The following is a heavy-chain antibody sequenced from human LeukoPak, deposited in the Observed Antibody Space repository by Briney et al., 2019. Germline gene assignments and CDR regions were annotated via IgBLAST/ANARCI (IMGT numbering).Heavy chain of an antibody. Sequence: PSETLSLTCNVSGGSIRGYYWSWIRQPPGKGLEWIGEINHSGSTNYNPSLKSRVTISVDTSKNQFSLKLSSVTAADTAVYYCARVGTYGGTDYWGQGTLVTVSS. V-gene: IGHV4-34*01. CDR1: GGSIRGYY. J-gene: IGHJ4*02. CDR3: ARVGTYGGTDY. D-gene: IGHD3-16*01. CDR2: INHSGST.